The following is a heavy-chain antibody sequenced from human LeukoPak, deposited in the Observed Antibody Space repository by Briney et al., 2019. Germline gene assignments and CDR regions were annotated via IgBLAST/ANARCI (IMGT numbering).Heavy chain of an antibody. CDR2: IYYSGST. V-gene: IGHV4-59*01. CDR3: ARGGTMVRGVITRFDY. Sequence: SETLSLTCTVSGGSISSYYWCWIRQPPGKGLDWIGYIYYSGSTNYNPSLKSRVTISVDTSKNQFSLKLSSVTAADTAVYYCARGGTMVRGVITRFDYWGQGTLVTVSS. CDR1: GGSISSYY. D-gene: IGHD3-10*01. J-gene: IGHJ4*02.